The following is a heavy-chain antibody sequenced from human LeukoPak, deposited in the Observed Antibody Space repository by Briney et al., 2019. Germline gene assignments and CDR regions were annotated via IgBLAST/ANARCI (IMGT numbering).Heavy chain of an antibody. CDR3: ARVFHDSSGYYPYYFDY. Sequence: ASVKVSCKASGYTFTTYGISWVRQAPGQGLEWMGWISAYNGNTNYAQKLQGRVTMTTDTSTSTAYMELRSLRSDDTAVYYCARVFHDSSGYYPYYFDYWGQGTLVAVSS. CDR1: GYTFTTYG. J-gene: IGHJ4*02. CDR2: ISAYNGNT. D-gene: IGHD3-22*01. V-gene: IGHV1-18*01.